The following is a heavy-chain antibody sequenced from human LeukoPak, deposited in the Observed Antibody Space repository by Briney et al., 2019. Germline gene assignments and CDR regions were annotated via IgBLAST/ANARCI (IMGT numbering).Heavy chain of an antibody. CDR3: VSGSLQSGYNFDY. CDR2: IKYDGSAT. V-gene: IGHV3-74*01. CDR1: GFTFSNYW. Sequence: GGSLRLSCAASGFTFSNYWMHWIRQVPGKGLVWVSHIKYDGSATNYADSVKGRFTISRDNAKNTLYLQMNSLRAGDTAVYYCVSGSLQSGYNFDYWGQGALVTVSS. J-gene: IGHJ4*02. D-gene: IGHD3-3*01.